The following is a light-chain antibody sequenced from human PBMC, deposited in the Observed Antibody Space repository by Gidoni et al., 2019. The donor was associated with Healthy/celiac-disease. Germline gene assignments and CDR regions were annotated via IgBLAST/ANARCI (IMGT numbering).Light chain of an antibody. CDR1: SSDVGSYNL. CDR3: CSYAGSSTFVV. CDR2: EVS. V-gene: IGLV2-23*02. J-gene: IGLJ2*01. Sequence: QSALTQPASVSGSPGPSITISCTGTSSDVGSYNLVSWYHQHPGKAPKLMIYEVSKRPSWVSNRFSGSTSGNTASLTISGLQAEDEADYYCCSYAGSSTFVVFGGGTKLPVL.